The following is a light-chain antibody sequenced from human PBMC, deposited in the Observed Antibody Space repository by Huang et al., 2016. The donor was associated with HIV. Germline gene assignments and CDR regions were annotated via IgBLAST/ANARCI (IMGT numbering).Light chain of an antibody. Sequence: DIQMTQSPSSLSASVGDRVTITCRASQSIGNSLHCYQQKVGTAPKLLISRASNLESGVPSRFGGGGSGSDFTLIITRLQPEDFATYYCQQTFIVPWTFGQGTKVE. CDR2: RAS. V-gene: IGKV1-39*01. CDR3: QQTFIVPWT. CDR1: QSIGNS. J-gene: IGKJ1*01.